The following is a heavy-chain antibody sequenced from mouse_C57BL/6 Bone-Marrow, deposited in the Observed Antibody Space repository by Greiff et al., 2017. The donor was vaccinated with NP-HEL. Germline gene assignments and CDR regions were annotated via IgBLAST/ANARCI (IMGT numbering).Heavy chain of an antibody. CDR1: GYTFTSYW. V-gene: IGHV1-59*01. D-gene: IGHD2-2*01. Sequence: VQLQQPGAELVRPGTSVKLSCKASGYTFTSYWMHWVKQRPGQGLEWIGVIDPSDSYTNYNQKFKGKATLTVDTSSSTAYMQLSSLTSEDSAVYYCASVSTMVKWFAYWGQGTLVTVSA. CDR2: IDPSDSYT. J-gene: IGHJ3*01. CDR3: ASVSTMVKWFAY.